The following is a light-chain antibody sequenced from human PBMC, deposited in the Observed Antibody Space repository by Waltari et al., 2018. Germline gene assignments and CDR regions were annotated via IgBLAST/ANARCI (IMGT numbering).Light chain of an antibody. J-gene: IGLJ3*02. CDR3: SSFTSSSTWV. V-gene: IGLV2-14*01. CDR2: DVN. CDR1: SSDVGGYNY. Sequence: QSALTQPASVSGSPGQSITISCTGTSSDVGGYNYVSWYQQHPGKAPKLMIYDVNNRPSGVSNRFSGSKSGNTVSLTISGLQAEDEADYYCSSFTSSSTWVFGGGTNLTVL.